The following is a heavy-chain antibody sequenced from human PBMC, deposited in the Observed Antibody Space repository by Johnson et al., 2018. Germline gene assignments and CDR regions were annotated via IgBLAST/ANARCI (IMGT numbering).Heavy chain of an antibody. J-gene: IGHJ6*02. CDR1: GFTFSNAW. V-gene: IGHV3-30*03. CDR3: ARDRGSSGWSSYYYYGMDV. CDR2: ISYDGSNK. D-gene: IGHD6-19*01. Sequence: QVQLVECGGGVVQPRGSIRLACAASGFTFSNAWMNWVRQAPGKGLEWVAVISYDGSNKYYAASVKGRFTISRDNSKNTLDLQMNSLRAEDTAVYYCARDRGSSGWSSYYYYGMDVWGQGTTVTVSS.